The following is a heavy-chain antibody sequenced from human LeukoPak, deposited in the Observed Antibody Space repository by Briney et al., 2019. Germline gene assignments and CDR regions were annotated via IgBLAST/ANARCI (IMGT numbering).Heavy chain of an antibody. J-gene: IGHJ4*02. D-gene: IGHD1-26*01. CDR3: ARAGRPLFWWELLDY. V-gene: IGHV3-11*04. Sequence: PGGSLRLSCAASGFTFSDYYMSWLRQAPGKGLEWVSYISSSGSTIYYADSVEGRFTISRDNAKNSLYLQMNSLRAEDTAVYYCARAGRPLFWWELLDYWGQGTLVTVSS. CDR2: ISSSGSTI. CDR1: GFTFSDYY.